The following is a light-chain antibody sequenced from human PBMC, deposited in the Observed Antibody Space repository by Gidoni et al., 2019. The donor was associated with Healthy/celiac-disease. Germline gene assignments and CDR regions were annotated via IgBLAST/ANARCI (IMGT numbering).Light chain of an antibody. Sequence: IVLTQSPGNLSLSPGERATLSCRASQSVSSSYLAWYQQKPGQAPRLLIYGSSSRATGIPDRFIGSGSGTDFSLTLSRLEPEDFAVYYCPQYGSSPRTFGQGTKVEIK. CDR2: GSS. J-gene: IGKJ1*01. CDR3: PQYGSSPRT. CDR1: QSVSSSY. V-gene: IGKV3-20*01.